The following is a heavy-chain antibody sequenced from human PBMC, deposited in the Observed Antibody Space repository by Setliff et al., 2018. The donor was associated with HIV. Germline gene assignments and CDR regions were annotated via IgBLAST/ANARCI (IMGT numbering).Heavy chain of an antibody. CDR1: GYTFATYG. V-gene: IGHV1-46*01. J-gene: IGHJ4*02. Sequence: ASVKVSCKASGYTFATYGISWLRQAPGQGLEWMGIINPSGGSTSYAQKFQGRVTMTRDTSTSTVYMELSSLRSEDTAVYYCARGGPVLLWFGELYNYYYWGQGTLVTVSS. CDR2: INPSGGST. CDR3: ARGGPVLLWFGELYNYYY. D-gene: IGHD3-10*01.